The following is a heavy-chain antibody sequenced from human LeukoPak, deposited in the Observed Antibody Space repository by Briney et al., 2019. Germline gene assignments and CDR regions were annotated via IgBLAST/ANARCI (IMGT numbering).Heavy chain of an antibody. CDR2: INTDGSGT. CDR3: ARGIVGTTMGRY. CDR1: GFSFSNSA. D-gene: IGHD1-26*01. V-gene: IGHV3-74*01. J-gene: IGHJ4*02. Sequence: GGSLRLSCAASGFSFSNSAMTWVRQAPGKGLEWVSRINTDGSGTIYADSVKGRFTISRDNAKNTVYLQMNSLRVEDTAVYYCARGIVGTTMGRYWGQGTLVTVSS.